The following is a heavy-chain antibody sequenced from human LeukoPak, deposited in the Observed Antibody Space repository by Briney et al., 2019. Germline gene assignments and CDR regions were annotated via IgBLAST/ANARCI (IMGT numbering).Heavy chain of an antibody. J-gene: IGHJ4*02. Sequence: PGRSLRLSCAASGFTFSSYAMHWVRQAPGKGLEWVAVISYDGSNKYYADSVKGRFTISRDNSKNTLYLQMNSLRAEDTAVYYCAKDHSSGWYAFDYWGQGTLVTVSS. D-gene: IGHD6-19*01. V-gene: IGHV3-30-3*01. CDR3: AKDHSSGWYAFDY. CDR2: ISYDGSNK. CDR1: GFTFSSYA.